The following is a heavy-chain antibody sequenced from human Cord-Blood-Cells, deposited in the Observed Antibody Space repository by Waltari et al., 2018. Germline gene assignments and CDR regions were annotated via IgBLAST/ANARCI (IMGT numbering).Heavy chain of an antibody. D-gene: IGHD6-6*01. V-gene: IGHV3-30*04. J-gene: IGHJ3*02. Sequence: VQLVESGGGVVQPGRSLRLSCAASGFTFSSYAMHWVRQAPGKGLEGVAVISYDGRNKYYADSVKGRFTISRDDSKNTLYLQMNSRRAEDTAVYYCAREGDSSSNAFDIWGQGTMVTVSS. CDR3: AREGDSSSNAFDI. CDR1: GFTFSSYA. CDR2: ISYDGRNK.